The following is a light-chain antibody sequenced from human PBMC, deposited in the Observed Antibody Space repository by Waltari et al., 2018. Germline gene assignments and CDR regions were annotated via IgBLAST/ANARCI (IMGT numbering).Light chain of an antibody. Sequence: QSALTQPPSASGSPGQSVTISCTGSRSDIGGYNYVSWYQQHPGKAPNLIIYDVTKRPSWVPGRFFGSKSGNTASRTVSGLQADDEADYYCSSYGGSNNLLIGGGTKLTVL. CDR3: SSYGGSNNLL. V-gene: IGLV2-8*01. CDR2: DVT. J-gene: IGLJ2*01. CDR1: RSDIGGYNY.